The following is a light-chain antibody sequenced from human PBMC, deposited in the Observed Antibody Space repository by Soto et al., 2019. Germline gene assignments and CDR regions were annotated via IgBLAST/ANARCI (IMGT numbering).Light chain of an antibody. CDR1: SSDIGAGYD. CDR2: GNT. CDR3: QSYASSPSANFV. V-gene: IGLV1-40*01. Sequence: QAVVTQPPSVSGAPGQRGTISCTGSSSDIGAGYDVHWYLQLPGAAPKLLIYGNTNRASGVPDRFSGSKSGTSASLAITGLRAEDEADYYCQSYASSPSANFVFGTGTKLTVL. J-gene: IGLJ1*01.